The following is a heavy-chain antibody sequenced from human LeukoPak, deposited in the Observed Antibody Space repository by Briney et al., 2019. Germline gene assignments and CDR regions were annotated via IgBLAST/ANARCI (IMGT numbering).Heavy chain of an antibody. CDR2: IDYDGGSG. CDR1: GFTLSSYE. Sequence: GGSLRLSCTVSGFTLSSYEMSWIRQAPGKGLEWVSSIDYDGGSGHYADSVKGRFTISRDNSKNTLYLQMNSLRAEDTAVYYCAKSDTGGPSCFDYWGQGTLVTVSS. J-gene: IGHJ4*02. CDR3: AKSDTGGPSCFDY. V-gene: IGHV3-23*01. D-gene: IGHD5-18*01.